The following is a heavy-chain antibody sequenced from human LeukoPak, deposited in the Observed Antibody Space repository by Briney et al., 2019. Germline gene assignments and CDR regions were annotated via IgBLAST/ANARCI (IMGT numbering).Heavy chain of an antibody. CDR2: TRNKANSYTT. CDR3: ARAYYYDSSGYSYYFDY. D-gene: IGHD3-22*01. Sequence: LPGGSLRLSCAASGFTFSDHYMDWVRQAPGKGLEWVGRTRNKANSYTTEYAASVKDRFTISRDDSNNSLYLQMNSLKTEDTAVYYCARAYYYDSSGYSYYFDYRGQGTLVTVSS. CDR1: GFTFSDHY. J-gene: IGHJ4*02. V-gene: IGHV3-72*01.